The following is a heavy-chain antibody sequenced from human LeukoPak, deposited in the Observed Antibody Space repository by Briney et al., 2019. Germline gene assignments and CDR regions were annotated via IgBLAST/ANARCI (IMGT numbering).Heavy chain of an antibody. D-gene: IGHD3-22*01. CDR3: ARVETFYYDTSGTGGVRYYYYMDV. V-gene: IGHV4-4*07. CDR2: IYTSGST. Sequence: SETLSLTCTVSGGSISSYYWSWIRQPAGKGLEWIGRIYTSGSTNYNPSLRSRVTISVDTSKNQFSLKLSSVTAADTAVYYCARVETFYYDTSGTGGVRYYYYMDVWGKGTTVTVSS. CDR1: GGSISSYY. J-gene: IGHJ6*03.